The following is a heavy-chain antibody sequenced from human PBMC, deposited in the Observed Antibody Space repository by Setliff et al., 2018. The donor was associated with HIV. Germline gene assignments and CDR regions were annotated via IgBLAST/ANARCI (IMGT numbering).Heavy chain of an antibody. V-gene: IGHV4-4*07. Sequence: PSETLSLTCTVSGASISSYYWNWFRQPAGKGLESLGRIYTSGNMIYNPSLKSRVTLSVDTSKNQFSLELSSVTASDTAVYRCAREAVDDYARYFDYWGQGSLVTVSS. CDR2: IYTSGNM. J-gene: IGHJ4*02. D-gene: IGHD4-17*01. CDR3: AREAVDDYARYFDY. CDR1: GASISSYY.